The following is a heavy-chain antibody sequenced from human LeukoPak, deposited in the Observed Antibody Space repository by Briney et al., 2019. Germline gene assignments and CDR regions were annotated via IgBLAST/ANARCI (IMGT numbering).Heavy chain of an antibody. CDR2: INHSGST. CDR3: ARGRRITGIKGPFDY. CDR1: GGSFSGYY. D-gene: IGHD1-20*01. V-gene: IGHV4-34*01. Sequence: SETLSLTCAVYGGSFSGYYWSWIRQPPGKGLEWIGEINHSGSTNYNPSLKSRVTISVDTSKNQFSLKLSSVTAADTAVYYCARGRRITGIKGPFDYWGQGTLVTVSS. J-gene: IGHJ4*02.